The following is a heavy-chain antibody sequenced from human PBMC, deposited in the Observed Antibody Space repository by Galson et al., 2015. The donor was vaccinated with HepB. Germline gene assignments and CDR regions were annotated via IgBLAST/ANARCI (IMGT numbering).Heavy chain of an antibody. CDR1: GFTFSSSA. J-gene: IGHJ4*02. V-gene: IGHV3-23*01. CDR3: ARRGSDNCHDY. Sequence: SLRLSCAASGFTFSSSAMRWVRQAPGKGLEWVSGISNSGDSKYYTDSVKGRFTISRDNSKNTLYLQMNGLRAEDTAVYYCARRGSDNCHDYWGQGTLVTVSS. D-gene: IGHD2-21*01. CDR2: ISNSGDSK.